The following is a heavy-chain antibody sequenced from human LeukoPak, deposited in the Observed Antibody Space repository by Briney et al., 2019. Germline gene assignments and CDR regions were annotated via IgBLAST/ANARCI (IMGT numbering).Heavy chain of an antibody. V-gene: IGHV3-48*02. Sequence: PGGSLRLSCTASGFTFSNYNMNWVRQAPGKGLEWVSYISSSSRARYYADSVKGRFTISRDNAKNSLYLQMNSLTDEDTAVYYCAAYSNYAYSFDPWGQGTLVTVSS. CDR1: GFTFSNYN. D-gene: IGHD4-4*01. CDR2: ISSSSRAR. J-gene: IGHJ5*02. CDR3: AAYSNYAYSFDP.